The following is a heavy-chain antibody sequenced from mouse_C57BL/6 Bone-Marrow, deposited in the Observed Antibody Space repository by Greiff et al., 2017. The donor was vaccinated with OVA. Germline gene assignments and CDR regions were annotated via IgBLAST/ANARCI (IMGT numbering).Heavy chain of an antibody. CDR3: ARIPRYDYDGVWFAY. V-gene: IGHV8-8*01. CDR2: IWWDDDK. CDR1: GFSLSTFGMG. Sequence: QVTLKVSGPGILQPSQTLSLTCSFSGFSLSTFGMGVGWIRQPSGKGLEWLAHIWWDDDKYYNTALQRWLTLSKDTSKNQVFLKIANVDTADTATYYCARIPRYDYDGVWFAYWGQGTLVTVSA. J-gene: IGHJ3*01. D-gene: IGHD2-4*01.